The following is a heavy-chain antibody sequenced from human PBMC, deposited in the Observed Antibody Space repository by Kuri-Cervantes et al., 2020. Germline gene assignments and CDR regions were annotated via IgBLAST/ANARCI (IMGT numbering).Heavy chain of an antibody. CDR3: ARDGGYSSSWYKGFDP. CDR1: GGSVSSGSYY. V-gene: IGHV4-39*07. Sequence: ESLKISCTVSGGSVSSGSYYWSWIRQPPGKGLEWIGSIYYSGSTYYNPSLKSRVTISVDTSKNQFSLKLSSMTAADTAVYYCARDGGYSSSWYKGFDPWGQGTLVTVSS. D-gene: IGHD6-13*01. CDR2: IYYSGST. J-gene: IGHJ5*02.